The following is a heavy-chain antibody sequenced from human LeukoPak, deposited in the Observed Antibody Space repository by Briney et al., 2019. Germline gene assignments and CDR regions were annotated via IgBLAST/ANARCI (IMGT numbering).Heavy chain of an antibody. V-gene: IGHV3-30-3*01. Sequence: GGSLRLSCAASGFTFSSYAMHWVRQAPGKGLEWVAVISYDGSNKYYADSVKGRFTISRDNSKNTLYLQMNSLRAEDTAVYYCARTRASIAAAAPIDYWGQGTLVTVSS. CDR2: ISYDGSNK. D-gene: IGHD6-13*01. J-gene: IGHJ4*02. CDR1: GFTFSSYA. CDR3: ARTRASIAAAAPIDY.